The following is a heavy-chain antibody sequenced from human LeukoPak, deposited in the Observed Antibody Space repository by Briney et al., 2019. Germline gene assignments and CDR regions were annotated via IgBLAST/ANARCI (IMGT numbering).Heavy chain of an antibody. CDR2: IYYSGST. CDR3: AGRIVVVPAARGPYYGMDV. D-gene: IGHD2-2*01. V-gene: IGHV4-59*08. CDR1: GGSISSYY. Sequence: SETLSLTCTVSGGSISSYYWSWIRQPPGKGLEWIGYIYYSGSTNYNPSLKNRVTISVDTSKNQFSLKLSSVTAADTAVYYCAGRIVVVPAARGPYYGMDVWGQGTTVTVSS. J-gene: IGHJ6*02.